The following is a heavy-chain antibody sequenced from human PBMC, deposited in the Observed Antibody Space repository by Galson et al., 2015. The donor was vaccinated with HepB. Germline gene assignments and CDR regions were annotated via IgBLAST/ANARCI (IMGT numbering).Heavy chain of an antibody. Sequence: SLRLSCAASGFTFGSYALGWVRHIPGKGLEWVSSISADGSGVYYADSVKGRFTLSRDNSKNILYLQMNSLRAEDTAVYYCAKLGAVTANFDYWGQGTLVTVSS. CDR1: GFTFGSYA. J-gene: IGHJ4*02. D-gene: IGHD2-21*02. CDR3: AKLGAVTANFDY. V-gene: IGHV3-23*01. CDR2: ISADGSGV.